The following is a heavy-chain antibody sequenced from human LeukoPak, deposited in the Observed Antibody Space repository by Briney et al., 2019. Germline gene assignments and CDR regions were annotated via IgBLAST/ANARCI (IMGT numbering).Heavy chain of an antibody. V-gene: IGHV3-21*01. D-gene: IGHD6-19*01. CDR3: ARDGWYSSGWNAFDI. CDR1: GFTFSTYS. CDR2: ISSSRSYV. J-gene: IGHJ3*02. Sequence: GGSLRLSCAASGFTFSTYSMHWVRQAPGTGLEWVSSISSSRSYVYYADSVKGRFTISRDNAKNSLYLQMNSLRAEDTAVYYCARDGWYSSGWNAFDIWCQGTMVTVSS.